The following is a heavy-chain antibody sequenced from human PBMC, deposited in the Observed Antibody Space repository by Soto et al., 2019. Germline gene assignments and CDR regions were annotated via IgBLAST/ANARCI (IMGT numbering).Heavy chain of an antibody. D-gene: IGHD2-21*02. CDR2: ISGGGGST. Sequence: QLLESGGGLVQPGGSLRLSCAASGLTFGNYGINWVRQAPGKGLEWVAGISGGGGSTYYGDSVKGRFTISRDPSKKTVFLEMNSLRAEDTAVYYCAKGFIVVVTVLRPDDAFDVWGQGTLVSVSS. CDR1: GLTFGNYG. CDR3: AKGFIVVVTVLRPDDAFDV. V-gene: IGHV3-23*01. J-gene: IGHJ3*01.